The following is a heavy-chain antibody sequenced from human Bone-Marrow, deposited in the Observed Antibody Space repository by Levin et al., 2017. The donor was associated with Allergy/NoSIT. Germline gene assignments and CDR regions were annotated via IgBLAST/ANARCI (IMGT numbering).Heavy chain of an antibody. CDR2: ISGSGGST. D-gene: IGHD2-15*01. CDR3: AKDLPPVVVAATRGDC. V-gene: IGHV3-23*01. J-gene: IGHJ4*02. Sequence: GGSLRLSCAASGFTFSSYAMSWVRQAPGKGLEWVSAISGSGGSTYYADSVKGRFTISRDNSKNTLYLQMNSLRAEDTAVYYCAKDLPPVVVAATRGDCWGQGTLVTVSS. CDR1: GFTFSSYA.